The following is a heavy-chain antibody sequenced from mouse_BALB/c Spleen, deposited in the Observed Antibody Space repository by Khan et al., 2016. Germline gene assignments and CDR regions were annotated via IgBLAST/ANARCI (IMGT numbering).Heavy chain of an antibody. CDR3: ARQGYGSSIDY. CDR2: ISNGGGST. V-gene: IGHV5-12*02. D-gene: IGHD1-1*01. Sequence: VELVESGGGLVQPGGSLKLSCATSGFTFSDYYMYWVRQTPEKRLEWVAYISNGGGSTYYPDTVKGRFTISRDNAKNTLYLQMSRLKSEDTAMYDCARQGYGSSIDYWGQGTTLTVSS. CDR1: GFTFSDYY. J-gene: IGHJ2*01.